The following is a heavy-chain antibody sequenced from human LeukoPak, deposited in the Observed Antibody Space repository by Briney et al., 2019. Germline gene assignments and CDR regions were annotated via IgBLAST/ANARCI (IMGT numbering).Heavy chain of an antibody. Sequence: PGGSLRLSCAASGFTVNSNYMNWVRQAPGKGLEWVSRINSDGSSTTYADSVKGRFTISRDNDKNTLYLQMNRLRAEDTAVYYCARDMYTTSSARGAYWGQGTLVTVSS. D-gene: IGHD6-6*01. CDR1: GFTVNSNY. J-gene: IGHJ4*02. CDR3: ARDMYTTSSARGAY. CDR2: INSDGSST. V-gene: IGHV3-74*01.